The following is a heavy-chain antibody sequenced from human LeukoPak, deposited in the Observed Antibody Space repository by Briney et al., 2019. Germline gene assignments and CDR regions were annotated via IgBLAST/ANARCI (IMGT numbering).Heavy chain of an antibody. V-gene: IGHV3-23*01. CDR3: ATGGSRWLQLSYFDY. CDR2: ISGSGGST. Sequence: PGGSLRLSCEASGFTFGSHAMYWVRQAPGKGLEWVSAISGSGGSTYYADSVKGRFTISRDNSKNTLYLQMNSLRAEDTAVYYCATGGSRWLQLSYFDYWGQGTLVTVSS. J-gene: IGHJ4*02. D-gene: IGHD5-24*01. CDR1: GFTFGSHA.